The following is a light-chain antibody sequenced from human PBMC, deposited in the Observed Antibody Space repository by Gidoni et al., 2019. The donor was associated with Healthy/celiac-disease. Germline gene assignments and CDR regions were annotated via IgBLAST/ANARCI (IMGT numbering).Light chain of an antibody. CDR1: QSISSY. Sequence: DIQMTQSPSSLSASVGDRVTITCRASQSISSYLNWYQQNPGKAPKLLIYAASSLQSWVPSRFSGSGSGTDFTLTISSLQPEDFATYYCQQSYSTPLFTFGPGTKVDIK. J-gene: IGKJ3*01. CDR2: AAS. V-gene: IGKV1-39*01. CDR3: QQSYSTPLFT.